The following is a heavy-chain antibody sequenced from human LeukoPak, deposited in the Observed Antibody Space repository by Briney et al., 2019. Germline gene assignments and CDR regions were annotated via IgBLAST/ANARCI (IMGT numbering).Heavy chain of an antibody. J-gene: IGHJ6*03. CDR1: GGSISSGGYY. Sequence: PSQTLSLTCTVSGGSISSGGYYWSWIRQHPGKGLEYIALIYYGGRAYYNSSLQSRVTISVDTSKNHFSLNLTSVTAADTAVYYCARGPPGQQLVRLDYYMDVWGKGTTVTVSS. D-gene: IGHD6-6*01. V-gene: IGHV4-31*03. CDR3: ARGPPGQQLVRLDYYMDV. CDR2: IYYGGRA.